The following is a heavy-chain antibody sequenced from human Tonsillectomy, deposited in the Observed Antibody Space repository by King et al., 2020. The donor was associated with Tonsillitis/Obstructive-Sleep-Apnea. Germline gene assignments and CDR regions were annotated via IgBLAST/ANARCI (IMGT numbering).Heavy chain of an antibody. CDR2: ISYDGSNK. J-gene: IGHJ6*03. CDR3: ARDGGITGTHPSYYYYYMDV. V-gene: IGHV3-30*04. Sequence: VQLVESGGGVVQPGRSLRLSCAASGFTFSSYAMHWVRQAPGKGLEWVAVISYDGSNKYYADSVKGRFTISRDNSKNTLYLQMNSLRAEDTAVYYCARDGGITGTHPSYYYYYMDVWGKGPTVTVSS. D-gene: IGHD1-7*01. CDR1: GFTFSSYA.